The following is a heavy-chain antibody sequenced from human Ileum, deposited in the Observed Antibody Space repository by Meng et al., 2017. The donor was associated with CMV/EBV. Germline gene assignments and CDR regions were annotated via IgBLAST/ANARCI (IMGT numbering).Heavy chain of an antibody. J-gene: IGHJ5*02. V-gene: IGHV4-4*07. CDR1: GGPLTSSY. CDR2: IHPTGTT. D-gene: IGHD3-10*01. Sequence: HDSVPTLLQPSETLSLTCTVTGGPLTSSYWTWIRQPAGKGLEWIGRIHPTGTTDDNPSLRSRVSMSLDKSKNQFSLKLTSVTAADTAVYYCARAAARGVPVDLWGQGTLVTVSS. CDR3: ARAAARGVPVDL.